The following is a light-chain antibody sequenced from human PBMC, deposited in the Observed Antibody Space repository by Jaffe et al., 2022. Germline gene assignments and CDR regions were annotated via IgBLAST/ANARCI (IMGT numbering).Light chain of an antibody. V-gene: IGLV2-23*02. Sequence: QSALTQPASVSGSPGQSITISCTGTSSDVGSYNLVSWYQQNPGKAPKLMIYEISKRPSGVSNRFSGSRSGNTASLTISGLQAEDEADYYCCSYARSSSFIFGGGTKLTVL. J-gene: IGLJ2*01. CDR3: CSYARSSSFI. CDR2: EIS. CDR1: SSDVGSYNL.